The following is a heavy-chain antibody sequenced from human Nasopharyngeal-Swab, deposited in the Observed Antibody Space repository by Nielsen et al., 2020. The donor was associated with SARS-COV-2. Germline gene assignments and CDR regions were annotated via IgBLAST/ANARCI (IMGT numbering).Heavy chain of an antibody. CDR2: ISSSSSYI. CDR1: GFTFRSYS. V-gene: IGHV3-21*01. Sequence: GESLKLSCASSGFTFRSYSLNWVRQAPGKGLEWVSSISSSSSYIYYADSVKGRFTISRDNAKNSLYLQMNSLRAEDTAVYYCASLPTVGATEDDAFDIWGQGTMVTVSS. J-gene: IGHJ3*02. CDR3: ASLPTVGATEDDAFDI. D-gene: IGHD1-26*01.